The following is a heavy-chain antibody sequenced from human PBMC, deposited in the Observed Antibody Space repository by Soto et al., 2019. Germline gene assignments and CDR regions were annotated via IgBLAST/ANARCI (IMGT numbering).Heavy chain of an antibody. D-gene: IGHD3-10*01. CDR3: ARQGFGPLHGLVYV. J-gene: IGHJ6*02. CDR1: GGSIRSYY. Sequence: QVQLQESGPGLVKPSETLSLSCTVSGGSIRSYYWSWFRQSPGKRMEWIGYVHHSWGSSYNPSLQSRVAISLDTSKSQSSLKVTSVTATDTAVYYCARQGFGPLHGLVYVWGQGTTVTVSS. V-gene: IGHV4-59*08. CDR2: VHHSWGS.